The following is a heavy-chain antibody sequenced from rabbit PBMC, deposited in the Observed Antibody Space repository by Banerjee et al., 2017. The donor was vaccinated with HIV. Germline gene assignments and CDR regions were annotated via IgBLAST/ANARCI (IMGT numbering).Heavy chain of an antibody. Sequence: QSLEESGGDLVKPGASLTLTCKASGIDFSSYSYMCWVRQAPGKGLEWIACVDGSSGSTWYASWAKGRFTITRSTSLNTVTLQMTSLTAADTATYFCARGSIRDAYALRGQGTLVTVS. CDR3: ARGSIRDAYAL. J-gene: IGHJ3*01. CDR2: VDGSSGST. V-gene: IGHV1S43*01. CDR1: GIDFSSYSY. D-gene: IGHD2-1*01.